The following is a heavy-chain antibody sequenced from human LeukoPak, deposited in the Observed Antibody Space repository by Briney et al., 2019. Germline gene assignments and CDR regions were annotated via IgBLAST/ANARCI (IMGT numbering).Heavy chain of an antibody. CDR1: GFTFSSYD. Sequence: PGGSLRLSCAASGFTFSSYDMHWVRQATGKGLEWVSAIGTAGDTYYPGSVKGRFTISRDNAKNTLHLQMDSLTVEDTAVYYCAVSNWMDPWGQGTLVTVSS. V-gene: IGHV3-13*01. CDR3: AVSNWMDP. CDR2: IGTAGDT. J-gene: IGHJ5*02.